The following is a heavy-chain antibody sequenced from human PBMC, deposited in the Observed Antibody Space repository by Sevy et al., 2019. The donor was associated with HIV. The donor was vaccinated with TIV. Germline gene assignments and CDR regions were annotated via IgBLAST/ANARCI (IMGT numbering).Heavy chain of an antibody. CDR1: GGSISSSSYY. J-gene: IGHJ4*02. D-gene: IGHD2-2*01. CDR2: MYYSGST. Sequence: LETLSLTCTVSGGSISSSSYYWGWIRQPPGKGLEWIGTMYYSGSTYYNPSLKSRVTISVDTSKNQFSLKLSSVTAADTAVYYCGGGAYCSSTSCYPYWGQGTLVTVSS. V-gene: IGHV4-39*01. CDR3: GGGAYCSSTSCYPY.